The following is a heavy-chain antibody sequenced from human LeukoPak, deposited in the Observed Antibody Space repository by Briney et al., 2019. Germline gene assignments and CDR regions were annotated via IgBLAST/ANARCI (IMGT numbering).Heavy chain of an antibody. CDR2: IYSGGST. V-gene: IGHV3-53*01. CDR3: ARDRSSGYGIDY. CDR1: GFTVSSNY. J-gene: IGHJ4*02. D-gene: IGHD3-22*01. Sequence: GGSLRLSCAASGFTVSSNYMSWVRQAPGKGLEWVSVIYSGGSTYYADSVKGRFTISRDNSKNTLYLQMNSLRAEDTAVYYCARDRSSGYGIDYWGQGTLVTVPS.